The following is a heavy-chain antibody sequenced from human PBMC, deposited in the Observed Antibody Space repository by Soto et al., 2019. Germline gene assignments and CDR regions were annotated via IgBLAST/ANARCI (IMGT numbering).Heavy chain of an antibody. V-gene: IGHV3-33*02. CDR3: ARGIRVSTIHYFDA. D-gene: IGHD1-26*01. J-gene: IGHJ4*02. CDR1: GFVXRSYD. Sequence: GGSLRLACAASGFVXRSYDMQWVRQAPGKGLEWVALIWYDGTKKIYAASVAARFTLSRYDSAKTLFLEMSGLIDADTAVYYCARGIRVSTIHYFDAWGQGTQVTVSS. CDR2: IWYDGTKK.